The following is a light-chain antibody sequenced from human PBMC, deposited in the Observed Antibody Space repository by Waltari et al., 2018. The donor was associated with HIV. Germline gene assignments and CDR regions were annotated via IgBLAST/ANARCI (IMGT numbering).Light chain of an antibody. CDR3: QAWDSSSAVV. CDR2: QNS. CDR1: KLGDTY. Sequence: SYELTQPPSVSVSPGQTASITCSGDKLGDTYASWYQQKPGHSPVLVIYQNSKRPSGIPERFSGSNSGDTATLTISGTQAVDEADYYCQAWDSSSAVVFGGGTKLTVL. V-gene: IGLV3-1*01. J-gene: IGLJ2*01.